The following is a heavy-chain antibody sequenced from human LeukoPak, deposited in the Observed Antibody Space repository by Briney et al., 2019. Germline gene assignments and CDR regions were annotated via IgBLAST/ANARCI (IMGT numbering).Heavy chain of an antibody. CDR3: ARATTGQGRGVPFYYFDY. Sequence: GGSLRLSCAASGFTVSSNYMSWVRQAPGKGLEWVSVIYSGGSTYYADSVKGRLTISRHNSKNTLYLQMNSLRAEDTAVYYCARATTGQGRGVPFYYFDYWGQGTLVTVSS. J-gene: IGHJ4*02. CDR2: IYSGGST. D-gene: IGHD3-10*01. V-gene: IGHV3-53*04. CDR1: GFTVSSNY.